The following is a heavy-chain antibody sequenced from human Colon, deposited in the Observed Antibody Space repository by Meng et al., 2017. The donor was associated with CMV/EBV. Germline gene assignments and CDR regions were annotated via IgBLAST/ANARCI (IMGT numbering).Heavy chain of an antibody. CDR2: IYWDDDT. V-gene: IGHV2-5*02. CDR3: VHRSYSGQDDY. CDR1: GFSFTTDKAG. Sequence: QHTLNESGPTLVKPTHTLTLTCTFSGFSFTTDKAGVGWIRHPPGKALEWLALIYWDDDTRYSPSLKTRLTITRDTSKNQVILTMTNMDPADTATYYCVHRSYSGQDDYWGQGALVTVSS. J-gene: IGHJ4*02. D-gene: IGHD5-12*01.